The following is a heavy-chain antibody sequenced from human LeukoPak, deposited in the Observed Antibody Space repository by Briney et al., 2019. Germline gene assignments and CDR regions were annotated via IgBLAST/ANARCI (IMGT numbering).Heavy chain of an antibody. CDR1: GGSISSYY. J-gene: IGHJ6*02. CDR2: IYYSGRT. V-gene: IGHV4-59*01. Sequence: PSETLSLTCTVSGGSISSYYWSWLRQPPGKGLEWIGYIYYSGRTNYNPSLKSRVTISVDTSKNQFSLKLSSVTAADTAVYYCARAVPAAILYYGMDVWGQGTTVTVSS. CDR3: ARAVPAAILYYGMDV. D-gene: IGHD2-2*01.